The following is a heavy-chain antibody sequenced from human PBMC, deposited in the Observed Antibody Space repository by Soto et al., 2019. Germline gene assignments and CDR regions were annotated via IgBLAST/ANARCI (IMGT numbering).Heavy chain of an antibody. Sequence: EVQLVESGGDLVQPGGSLRLSCAASRFTFSDYSMNWVRQAPGKGLEWVSYISSGGETIYYADSVRGRFTISRDNAKNSLFLQMNSLREEDTAVYYCARESPPSQWLQTRYFDYWCQGTLVTVSS. V-gene: IGHV3-48*02. D-gene: IGHD6-19*01. CDR1: RFTFSDYS. J-gene: IGHJ4*02. CDR3: ARESPPSQWLQTRYFDY. CDR2: ISSGGETI.